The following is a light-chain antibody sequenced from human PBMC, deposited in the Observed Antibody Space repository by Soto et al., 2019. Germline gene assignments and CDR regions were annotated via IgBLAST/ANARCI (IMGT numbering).Light chain of an antibody. Sequence: EIVMTQSTATLFVSPGERATLSCRASQSVSSNLAWYQQKPDQAPRLLIYGASTRATGIPARFSGSGSGTEFTLTISSLQSKKFAVYHSQHYTNWPTFGQGTNVDI. V-gene: IGKV3-15*01. CDR1: QSVSSN. CDR2: GAS. CDR3: QHYTNWPT. J-gene: IGKJ1*01.